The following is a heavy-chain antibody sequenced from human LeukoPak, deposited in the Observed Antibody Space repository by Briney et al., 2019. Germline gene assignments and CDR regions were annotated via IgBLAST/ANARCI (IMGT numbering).Heavy chain of an antibody. CDR3: ARERTSGWDAFDF. J-gene: IGHJ4*02. CDR2: INSVGSST. D-gene: IGHD6-19*01. Sequence: GGSLRLSCAASGFTFSSFWLHWVRQAPGKGLVWVSRINSVGSSTSYADSVKGRFTISRDNAKNTLYLQMNSLRAEDTAVYYCARERTSGWDAFDFWGQGTLVTVSS. V-gene: IGHV3-74*01. CDR1: GFTFSSFW.